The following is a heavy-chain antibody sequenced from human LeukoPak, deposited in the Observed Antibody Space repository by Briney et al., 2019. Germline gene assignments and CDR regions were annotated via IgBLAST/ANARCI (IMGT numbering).Heavy chain of an antibody. CDR1: GGSISSYY. CDR3: ARGGYYGSGNDFRFDP. D-gene: IGHD3-10*01. CDR2: IHYTGST. Sequence: SETLSLTCTVSGGSISSYYWSWVRQSPGKGLECIGYIHYTGSTNYNPSLKSRVTISVETSKNQFSLKLKSVTAADTAVYYCARGGYYGSGNDFRFDPWGQGTLVTVSS. J-gene: IGHJ5*02. V-gene: IGHV4-59*01.